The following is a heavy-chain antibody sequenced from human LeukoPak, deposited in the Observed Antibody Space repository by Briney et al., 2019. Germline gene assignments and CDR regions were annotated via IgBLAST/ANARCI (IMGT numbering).Heavy chain of an antibody. Sequence: PGGSLRLSCAASGFTFSDYYMSWIRQAPGKGLEWVSYISSSGSTIYYADSVKGRFTISRDNAKNSLYLQMNSLRAEDTAVYYCAREVRWPQFSVVYGMDVWGQGTTVTVSS. CDR1: GFTFSDYY. J-gene: IGHJ6*02. CDR2: ISSSGSTI. D-gene: IGHD2-21*01. V-gene: IGHV3-11*01. CDR3: AREVRWPQFSVVYGMDV.